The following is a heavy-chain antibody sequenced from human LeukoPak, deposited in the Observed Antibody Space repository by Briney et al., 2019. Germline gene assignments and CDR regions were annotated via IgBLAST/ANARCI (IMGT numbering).Heavy chain of an antibody. CDR2: ISGSGGTT. CDR3: ARDREMATSENNWYFDL. J-gene: IGHJ2*01. D-gene: IGHD5-24*01. CDR1: GFTFSSYA. V-gene: IGHV3-23*01. Sequence: GGSLRLSCAASGFTFSSYAMSWVRQAPGKGLEWVSVISGSGGTTYYADSVKGQGRFTISRDNSKNTLYLQMNTLRAEDTAVYYCARDREMATSENNWYFDLWGRGTLVTVSS.